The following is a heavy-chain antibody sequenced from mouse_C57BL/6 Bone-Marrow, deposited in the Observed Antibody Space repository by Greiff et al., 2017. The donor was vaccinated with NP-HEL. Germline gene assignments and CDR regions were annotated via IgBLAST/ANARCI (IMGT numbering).Heavy chain of an antibody. CDR3: ARCKTAQATRYYAMDY. CDR1: GYAFSSSW. D-gene: IGHD3-2*02. CDR2: IYPGDGDT. V-gene: IGHV1-82*01. Sequence: VQLQQSGPELVKPGASVKISCKASGYAFSSSWMNWVKQRPGKGLEWIGRIYPGDGDTNYNGKFKGKATLTADKSSSTAYMQLSSLTSEDSAVYFCARCKTAQATRYYAMDYWGQGTSVTVSS. J-gene: IGHJ4*01.